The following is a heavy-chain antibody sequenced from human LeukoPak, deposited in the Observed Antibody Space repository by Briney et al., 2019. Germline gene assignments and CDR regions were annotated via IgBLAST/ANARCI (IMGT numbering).Heavy chain of an antibody. V-gene: IGHV4-38-2*02. CDR2: IYRSGST. CDR1: GYSISSGFY. Sequence: SETLSLTCTVAGYSISSGFYWGWIRQSPEKGLEWIGSIYRSGSTYYSPSPKSRVAISVDTSKNQFSLKLSSVTAADTAIYYCTREYGFMTTVFHAFDIWGQGTMVTVSS. J-gene: IGHJ3*02. CDR3: TREYGFMTTVFHAFDI. D-gene: IGHD4-17*01.